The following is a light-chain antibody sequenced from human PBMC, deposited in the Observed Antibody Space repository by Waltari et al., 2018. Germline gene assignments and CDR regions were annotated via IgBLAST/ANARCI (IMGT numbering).Light chain of an antibody. J-gene: IGKJ1*01. V-gene: IGKV3-15*01. CDR2: GAT. CDR3: QQYNQWPPWA. CDR1: QRVGSK. Sequence: EIVMTPSPATLSVSPGDRAPLSCRASQRVGSKLAWYQQKPGQPPRLLMYGATTRATGIPARFSGSGSGTEFTLTISSLQSESVAVYYCQQYNQWPPWAFGQGTKVEVK.